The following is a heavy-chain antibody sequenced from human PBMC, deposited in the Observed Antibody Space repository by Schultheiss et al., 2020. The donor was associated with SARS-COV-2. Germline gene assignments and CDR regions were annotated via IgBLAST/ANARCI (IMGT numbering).Heavy chain of an antibody. J-gene: IGHJ4*02. V-gene: IGHV4-4*02. Sequence: SETLSLTCAVSGGSISSSNWWSWVRQPPGKGLEWIGEIYHSGSTNYNPSLKSRVTISVDTSKNQFSLKLSSVTAADTAVYYCARGVFYGGSDYWGQGTLVTVSS. CDR3: ARGVFYGGSDY. CDR1: GGSISSSNW. D-gene: IGHD5-12*01. CDR2: IYHSGST.